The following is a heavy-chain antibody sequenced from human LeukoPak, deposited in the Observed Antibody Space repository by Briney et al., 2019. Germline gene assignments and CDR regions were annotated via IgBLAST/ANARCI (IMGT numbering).Heavy chain of an antibody. J-gene: IGHJ5*02. CDR3: ARSSVAGTSAAFDP. Sequence: ASLKVSCKASGYTFTDYYIHWVRQAPGQGLEWMGWINPNSGGTNYAQKFQGRVTMTRDTSISTAYMELSRLRSDDTAVYYCARSSVAGTSAAFDPWGQGTLVTVSS. CDR1: GYTFTDYY. CDR2: INPNSGGT. V-gene: IGHV1-2*02. D-gene: IGHD6-19*01.